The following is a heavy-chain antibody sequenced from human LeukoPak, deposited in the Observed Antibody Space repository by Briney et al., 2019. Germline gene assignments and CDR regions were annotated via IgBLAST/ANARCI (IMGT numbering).Heavy chain of an antibody. Sequence: GGSLRLSCAASGLTFSNYAMHWVRQAPGKGLEWVAVISYDGSKKYYADSVKGRFTISRDNSKNTLYLQMNSLRAEDTAVYYCASLKIFGVGQKSDDHWGQGTLVTVSS. V-gene: IGHV3-30*04. CDR3: ASLKIFGVGQKSDDH. J-gene: IGHJ4*02. CDR2: ISYDGSKK. CDR1: GLTFSNYA. D-gene: IGHD3-3*01.